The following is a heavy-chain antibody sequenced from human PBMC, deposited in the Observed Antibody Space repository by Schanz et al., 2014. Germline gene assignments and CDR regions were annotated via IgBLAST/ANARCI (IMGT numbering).Heavy chain of an antibody. CDR3: ARGPLGTSP. J-gene: IGHJ5*02. Sequence: GPEVKEPGASVKVSCEASRYTFNTYGLNWVRQAPGQGLEWMGRIISILGIPNYAQKFQGWVTMTRDTSISTAYMELSSLKSEDTAVYYCARGPLGTSPWGQGTLVTVSS. CDR2: IISILGIP. V-gene: IGHV1-2*04. D-gene: IGHD5-12*01. CDR1: RYTFNTYG.